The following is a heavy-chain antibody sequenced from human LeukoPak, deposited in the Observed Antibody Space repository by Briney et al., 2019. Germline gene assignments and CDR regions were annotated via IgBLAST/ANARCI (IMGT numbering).Heavy chain of an antibody. CDR1: GFTFSSYG. CDR3: AKDGGTAVRGVMTYFDY. V-gene: IGHV3-30*02. Sequence: GSLRLSCAASGFTFSSYGMHWVRQAPGKGLEWVAFIRYDGSNKYYADSVKGRFTISRDNSKNTLYLQMNSLRAEDTAVYYCAKDGGTAVRGVMTYFDYWGQGTLVTVSS. CDR2: IRYDGSNK. D-gene: IGHD3-10*01. J-gene: IGHJ4*02.